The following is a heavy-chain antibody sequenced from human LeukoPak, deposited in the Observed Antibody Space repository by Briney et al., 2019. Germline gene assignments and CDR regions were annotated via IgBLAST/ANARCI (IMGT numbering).Heavy chain of an antibody. CDR3: ASVHDPGIAAAGEAYYYYGMDV. CDR2: IDPSDSYT. J-gene: IGHJ6*02. D-gene: IGHD6-13*01. CDR1: GYSFTSYW. V-gene: IGHV5-10-1*01. Sequence: GESLRISCKGSGYSFTSYWISWVRQMPGKGLEWMGRIDPSDSYTNYSPSFQGHVTISADKSISTAYLQWSSLKASDTAMYYCASVHDPGIAAAGEAYYYYGMDVWSQGTTVTVSS.